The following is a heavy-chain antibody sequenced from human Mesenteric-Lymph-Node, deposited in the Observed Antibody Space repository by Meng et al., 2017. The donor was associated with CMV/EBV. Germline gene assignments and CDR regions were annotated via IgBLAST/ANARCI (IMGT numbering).Heavy chain of an antibody. J-gene: IGHJ4*02. V-gene: IGHV3-48*04. D-gene: IGHD3-22*01. CDR3: ELRYDSGGFYL. CDR2: INYNGSPI. Sequence: GGSLRLSCVASGFTFGSYAMSWVRQAPGKGLEWVSYINYNGSPIYYADSVKGRFTISRDNAKNTMYLQMNRLRAEDTAVYYCELRYDSGGFYLWGQGTLVTVSS. CDR1: GFTFGSYA.